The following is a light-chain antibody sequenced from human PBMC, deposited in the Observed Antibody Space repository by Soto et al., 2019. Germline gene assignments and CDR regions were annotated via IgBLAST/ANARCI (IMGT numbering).Light chain of an antibody. CDR1: QSVNIN. CDR3: QQYNNWPIT. J-gene: IGKJ5*01. V-gene: IGKV3-15*01. Sequence: EIGMTQSPATLSVSPGERATLSCRASQSVNINLAWYQQKPGQAPRLLLYGASTRATGIPARFSGGGSGTEFTSPISSLLSEDFAVYDCQQYNNWPITVGQGTRLEI. CDR2: GAS.